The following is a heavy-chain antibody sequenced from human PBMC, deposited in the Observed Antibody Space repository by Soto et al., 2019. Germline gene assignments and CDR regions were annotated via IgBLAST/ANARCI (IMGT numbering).Heavy chain of an antibody. Sequence: EVQLEESGGGLVKPGESLRVSCVASGFTFRNAWMSWVRQAPGKGLEWVGRIKSKTDGGTTDYAAPVKGRFTISRDDSKNTPDLQMNSLKTEDTAVYYCTTDYTYYYYGMDVWGQGTTVTVSS. CDR1: GFTFRNAW. D-gene: IGHD4-4*01. V-gene: IGHV3-15*01. CDR3: TTDYTYYYYGMDV. J-gene: IGHJ6*02. CDR2: IKSKTDGGTT.